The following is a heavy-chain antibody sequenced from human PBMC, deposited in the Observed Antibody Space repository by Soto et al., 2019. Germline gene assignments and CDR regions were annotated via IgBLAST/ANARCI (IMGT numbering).Heavy chain of an antibody. CDR3: ARLGFCTDIKCKNYVYSYAMDV. V-gene: IGHV3-48*02. CDR2: ISHRGTTI. J-gene: IGHJ6*02. D-gene: IGHD2-8*02. Sequence: PGGSLRLSCAASGFSSSSYAMNWVRQAPGKGLEWLSFISHRGTTIYYADTVKGRFTISRDNARNSLYLVMNSLRDDDTAVYYCARLGFCTDIKCKNYVYSYAMDVWGQGPKVTVSS. CDR1: GFSSSSYA.